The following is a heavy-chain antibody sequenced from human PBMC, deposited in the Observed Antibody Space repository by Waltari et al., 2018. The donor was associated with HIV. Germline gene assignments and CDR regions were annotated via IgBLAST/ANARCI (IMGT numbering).Heavy chain of an antibody. V-gene: IGHV3-11*01. CDR3: VRAIQERWLHSGGGH. CDR1: GFTLSYYS. D-gene: IGHD5-12*01. Sequence: QVYLVESAGGLVKLVRCLRLSCRTSGFTLSYYSMTWIRRAPGKGLEWISYISHSGSTRSYTDSVKGQFTISRDNAKNSLYLQMNSLRVEDTAVYYCVRAIQERWLHSGGGHWGQGILVTVSS. J-gene: IGHJ4*02. CDR2: ISHSGSTR.